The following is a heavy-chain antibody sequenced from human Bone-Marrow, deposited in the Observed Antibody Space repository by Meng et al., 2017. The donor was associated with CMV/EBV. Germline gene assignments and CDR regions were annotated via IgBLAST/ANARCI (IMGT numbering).Heavy chain of an antibody. Sequence: ESLKIPFPAFGISVSRNYMSWVRQAPGKGLEWLSVINIGGTTYYADSVKDRFTTFRDKSKNTVYLKMNSLRGEDTAVYYCAKDSLIRAVKNYGMDVWGQGTTVTVSS. CDR2: INIGGTT. CDR3: AKDSLIRAVKNYGMDV. V-gene: IGHV3-66*02. J-gene: IGHJ6*02. CDR1: GISVSRNY. D-gene: IGHD3-10*01.